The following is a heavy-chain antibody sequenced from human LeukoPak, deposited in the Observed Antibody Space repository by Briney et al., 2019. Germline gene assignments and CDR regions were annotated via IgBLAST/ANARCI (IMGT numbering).Heavy chain of an antibody. CDR1: GYTLTELS. Sequence: GASVKVSCKVSGYTLTELSMHWVRQAPGKGLEWMGGFDPEDGETIYAQKFQGRVTMTEDTPTDTAYMELGSLRSEDTAVYYCATGSQYYYDSSGYYNAFDIWGQGTMVTVSS. D-gene: IGHD3-22*01. CDR2: FDPEDGET. J-gene: IGHJ3*02. V-gene: IGHV1-24*01. CDR3: ATGSQYYYDSSGYYNAFDI.